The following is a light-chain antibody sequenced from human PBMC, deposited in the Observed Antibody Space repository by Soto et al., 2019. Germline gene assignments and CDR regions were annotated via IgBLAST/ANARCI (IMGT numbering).Light chain of an antibody. CDR2: DNN. V-gene: IGLV1-51*01. J-gene: IGLJ2*01. CDR1: SSNIENNY. CDR3: GTWDSSLSAGV. Sequence: QSVLTQPRSVSAAPGQQVTISRSGSSSNIENNYVSWYQQLPGTAPKLLIYDNNKRPSGIPDRFSGSKSGTSATLGITGLQTGDEADYYCGTWDSSLSAGVFGGGTKVTVL.